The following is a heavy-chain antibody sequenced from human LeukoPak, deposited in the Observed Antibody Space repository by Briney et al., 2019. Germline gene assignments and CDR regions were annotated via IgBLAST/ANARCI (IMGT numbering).Heavy chain of an antibody. CDR3: AREGYDYVWGSYRSASLDY. CDR1: GGSFSGYY. D-gene: IGHD3-16*02. Sequence: SETLSLTCAVYGGSFSGYYWSWIRQPPGKGLEWIGEINHSGSTNYNPSLKSRVTISVDTSKNQFSLKLSSVTAADTAVYYCAREGYDYVWGSYRSASLDYWGQGTLVTVSS. J-gene: IGHJ4*02. CDR2: INHSGST. V-gene: IGHV4-34*01.